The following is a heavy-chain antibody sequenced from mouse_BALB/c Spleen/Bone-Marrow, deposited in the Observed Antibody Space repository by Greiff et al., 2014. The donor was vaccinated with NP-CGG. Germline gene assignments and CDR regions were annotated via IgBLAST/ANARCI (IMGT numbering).Heavy chain of an antibody. CDR3: GRGDY. Sequence: EVQLVEPGGGLVQPGGSRKLSCAASGFTFSRFGMHWVRQAPEKGLEWVAFMSSGSSSIYYTDTVKGRFTISRDNPKNTLFLQMTSLRSEDTAMYYCGRGDYWGQGTTLTVSS. CDR1: GFTFSRFG. CDR2: MSSGSSSI. V-gene: IGHV5-17*02. J-gene: IGHJ2*01.